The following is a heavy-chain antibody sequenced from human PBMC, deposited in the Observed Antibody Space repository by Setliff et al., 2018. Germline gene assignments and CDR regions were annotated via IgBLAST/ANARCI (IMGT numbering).Heavy chain of an antibody. CDR3: ARSKSSSGWLNWFDP. Sequence: SETLSLTCAVSGFSISSGYYWGWIRQPPGKGLEWIGYIYYSGSTNYNPSLKSRVTISVDTSKNQFSLKLSSVTAADTAVYYCARSKSSSGWLNWFDPWGQGTLVTVSS. J-gene: IGHJ5*02. D-gene: IGHD6-19*01. CDR2: IYYSGST. CDR1: GFSISSGYY. V-gene: IGHV4-61*05.